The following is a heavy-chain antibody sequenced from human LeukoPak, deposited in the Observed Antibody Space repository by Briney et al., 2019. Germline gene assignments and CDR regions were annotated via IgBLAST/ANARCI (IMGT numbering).Heavy chain of an antibody. Sequence: GGSLRLSCAASGFTFSSYGMHWVRQAPGKGLEWVAFIRYDGSNKYYADSVKGRFTISRDKSKNTLYLQMNSLRAEDTAVYYCAKGSLSIAAAMVQVYWGQGTLVTVSS. J-gene: IGHJ4*02. CDR1: GFTFSSYG. V-gene: IGHV3-30*02. D-gene: IGHD6-13*01. CDR2: IRYDGSNK. CDR3: AKGSLSIAAAMVQVY.